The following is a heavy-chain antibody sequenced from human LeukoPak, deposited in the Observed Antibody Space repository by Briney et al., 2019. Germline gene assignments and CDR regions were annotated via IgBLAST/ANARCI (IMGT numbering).Heavy chain of an antibody. D-gene: IGHD6-13*01. CDR3: VRTGIGAGTATDGKGFDP. CDR1: GGSISTYY. Sequence: SETLSLTCTVSGGSISTYYWSWIRQPPGEGLEWIGFIYYSGSTNYNPSLKSRVTISVDTSKNQFSLKLSSVTAADTAVYYCVRTGIGAGTATDGKGFDPWGQGTLVTVSS. CDR2: IYYSGST. J-gene: IGHJ5*02. V-gene: IGHV4-59*01.